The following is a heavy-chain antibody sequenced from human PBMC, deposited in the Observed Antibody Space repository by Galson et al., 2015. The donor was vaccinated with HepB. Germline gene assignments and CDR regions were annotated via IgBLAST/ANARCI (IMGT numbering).Heavy chain of an antibody. J-gene: IGHJ6*02. V-gene: IGHV3-9*01. CDR2: ISWNSGSI. CDR3: AKAGGFWIGIVVVVAATRDYCYGMDV. D-gene: IGHD2-15*01. CDR1: GFTFDDYA. Sequence: SLRLSCAASGFTFDDYAMHWVRQAPGKGLEWVSGISWNSGSIGYADSVKGRFTISRDNAKNSLYLQMNSLRAEDTALYYCAKAGGFWIGIVVVVAATRDYCYGMDVWGQGTTVTVSS.